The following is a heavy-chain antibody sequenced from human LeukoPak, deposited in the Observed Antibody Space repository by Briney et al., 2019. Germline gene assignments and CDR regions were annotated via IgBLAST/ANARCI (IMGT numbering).Heavy chain of an antibody. CDR1: GYSFTSYW. CDR2: IYPGDSDT. Sequence: GESLKISCKGSGYSFTSYWIGWVRQMPGKGLEWMGIIYPGDSDTRYSPSFQGQVTISADKPISTAYLQWSSLKASDTAMYYCARALSREPGDLYYFDYWGQGTLVTVSS. D-gene: IGHD2/OR15-2a*01. V-gene: IGHV5-51*04. CDR3: ARALSREPGDLYYFDY. J-gene: IGHJ4*02.